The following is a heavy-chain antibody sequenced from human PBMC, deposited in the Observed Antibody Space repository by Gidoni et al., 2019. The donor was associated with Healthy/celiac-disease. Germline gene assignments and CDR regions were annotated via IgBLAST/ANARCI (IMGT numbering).Heavy chain of an antibody. V-gene: IGHV4-39*01. Sequence: QLQLQESGPGLVKPSETLSLTCTVSGGSISSSSYYWGWLRQPPGKGLEWIGSIYYSGSTYYNPSLKSRVTISVDTSKNQFSLKLSSVTAADTAVYYCARQSRDRAFFWAFDIWGQGTMVTVSS. CDR3: ARQSRDRAFFWAFDI. D-gene: IGHD3-3*01. CDR2: IYYSGST. J-gene: IGHJ3*02. CDR1: GGSISSSSYY.